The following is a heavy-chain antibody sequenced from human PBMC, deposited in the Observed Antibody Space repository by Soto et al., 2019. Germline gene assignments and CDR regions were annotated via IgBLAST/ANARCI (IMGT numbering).Heavy chain of an antibody. J-gene: IGHJ4*02. Sequence: GGSLRLSCAASGFTFSSYSMNWVRQAPGKGLEWVSSISSSSSYIYYADSVKGRFTISRDNAKNSLYLQMNSLRAEDTAVYYCARRYSSGWYYFDYWGQGTLVTVSS. CDR2: ISSSSSYI. CDR3: ARRYSSGWYYFDY. CDR1: GFTFSSYS. D-gene: IGHD6-19*01. V-gene: IGHV3-21*01.